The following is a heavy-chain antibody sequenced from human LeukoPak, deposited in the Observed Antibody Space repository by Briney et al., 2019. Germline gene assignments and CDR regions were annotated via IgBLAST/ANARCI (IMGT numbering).Heavy chain of an antibody. J-gene: IGHJ3*01. Sequence: GGSLRLSCAASGFTFSSYAMSWVRQAPGKGLEWVSAISGSGGSTYYADSVKGRFTISRDNSKNTLFLQMSSLTVEDTAVYYCTTFVALRAFDVWGQGTMVTVS. CDR3: TTFVALRAFDV. V-gene: IGHV3-23*01. D-gene: IGHD3-10*02. CDR1: GFTFSSYA. CDR2: ISGSGGST.